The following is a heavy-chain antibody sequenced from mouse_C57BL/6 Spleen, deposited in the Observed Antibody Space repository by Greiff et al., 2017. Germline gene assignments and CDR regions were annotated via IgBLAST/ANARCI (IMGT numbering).Heavy chain of an antibody. CDR2: ISGGGGNT. CDR1: GFTFSSYT. CDR3: ARQYYDYDVDYFDY. V-gene: IGHV5-9*01. J-gene: IGHJ2*01. D-gene: IGHD2-4*01. Sequence: EVKLVESGGGLVKPGGSLKLSCAASGFTFSSYTMSWVRQTPEKRLEWVATISGGGGNTYYPDSVKGRFTISRDNAKNTLYLQMSSLRSEDTALYYCARQYYDYDVDYFDYWGQGTTLTVSS.